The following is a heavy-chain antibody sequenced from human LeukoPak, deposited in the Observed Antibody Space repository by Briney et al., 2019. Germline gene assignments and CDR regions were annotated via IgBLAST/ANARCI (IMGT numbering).Heavy chain of an antibody. CDR1: GGSFSGHY. CDR3: ARYGTYYYYYYMDV. D-gene: IGHD4-17*01. J-gene: IGHJ6*03. Sequence: SETLSLTCAVYGGSFSGHYWSWIRQPPGKGLEWIGEINHSGGANYNPSLKSRVTMSVDTSKNQFSLNLTSVTAADTAVHYCARYGTYYYYYYMDVWGKGTTVTVSS. V-gene: IGHV4-34*01. CDR2: INHSGGA.